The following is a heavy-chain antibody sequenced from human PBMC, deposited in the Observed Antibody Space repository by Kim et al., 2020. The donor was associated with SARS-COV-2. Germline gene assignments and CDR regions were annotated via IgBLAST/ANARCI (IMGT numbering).Heavy chain of an antibody. Sequence: SETLSLTCTVSGGSISSYYWSWIRQPPGKGLEWIGYIYYSGSTNYNPSLKSRVTISVDTSKNQFSLKLSSVTAADTAVYYCARTGGLYCGGDCYSYWYFDLWGRGTLVTVSS. CDR1: GGSISSYY. V-gene: IGHV4-59*01. D-gene: IGHD2-21*02. CDR2: IYYSGST. CDR3: ARTGGLYCGGDCYSYWYFDL. J-gene: IGHJ2*01.